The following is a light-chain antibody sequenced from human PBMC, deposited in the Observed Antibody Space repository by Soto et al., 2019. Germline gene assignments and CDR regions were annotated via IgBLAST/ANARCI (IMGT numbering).Light chain of an antibody. J-gene: IGLJ1*01. CDR2: GVT. V-gene: IGLV2-14*01. CDR3: NSYTNTNTXPV. CDR1: SGDFGNYNY. Sequence: QSVLTQPASVSGSPGQSITISCTGASGDFGNYNYVSWYQQHPGKAPQLLIFGVTNRPSGVSNRFSGSKSDNTASLTISGLQADDEAEYYCNSYTNTNTXPVFGTGTKVTV.